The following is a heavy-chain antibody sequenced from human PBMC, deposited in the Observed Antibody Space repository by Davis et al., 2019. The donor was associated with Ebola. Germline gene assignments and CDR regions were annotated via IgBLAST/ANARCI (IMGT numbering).Heavy chain of an antibody. CDR2: IYYSGST. J-gene: IGHJ4*02. CDR1: GGSISFYY. Sequence: GSLRLSCTVFGGSISFYYWNWIRQPPGKGLEWLGYIYYSGSTNYNPSLKGRVTISVDTSTNQFSLRLRSVTAADTAVYYCVTENWYRFESWGQGTLVTVSS. V-gene: IGHV4-59*01. CDR3: VTENWYRFES. D-gene: IGHD1/OR15-1a*01.